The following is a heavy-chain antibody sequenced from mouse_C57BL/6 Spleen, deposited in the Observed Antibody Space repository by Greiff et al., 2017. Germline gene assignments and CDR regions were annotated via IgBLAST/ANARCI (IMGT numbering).Heavy chain of an antibody. CDR3: TRDYGYLYGYFDV. Sequence: VQLQQSGAELVRPGASVTLSCKASGYTFTDYEMHWVKQTPVHGLEWIGAIDPETGGTAYNQKFKGKAILTADKSSSTAYMELRSLTSEDSAVYYCTRDYGYLYGYFDVWGTGTTVTVSS. V-gene: IGHV1-15*01. D-gene: IGHD2-2*01. J-gene: IGHJ1*03. CDR2: IDPETGGT. CDR1: GYTFTDYE.